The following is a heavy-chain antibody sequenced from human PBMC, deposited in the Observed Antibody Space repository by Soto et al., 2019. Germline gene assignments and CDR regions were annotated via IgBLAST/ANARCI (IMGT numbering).Heavy chain of an antibody. CDR3: AKDFRVGYDYYQWFDA. V-gene: IGHV3-23*01. D-gene: IGHD5-12*01. CDR2: ISGSGGST. J-gene: IGHJ5*02. Sequence: GGSLRLSCAASGFTFSSYAMSWVRQAPGKGLEWVSAISGSGGSTYYADSVRGRFTISRDNSKNTLYLQMNSLRAEDTAIYYCAKDFRVGYDYYQWFDAWGQGTLVTVSS. CDR1: GFTFSSYA.